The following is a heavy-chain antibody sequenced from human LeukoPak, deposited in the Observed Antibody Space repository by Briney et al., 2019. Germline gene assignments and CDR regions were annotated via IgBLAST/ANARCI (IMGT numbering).Heavy chain of an antibody. J-gene: IGHJ4*02. Sequence: GGSLRLSCEVSGITFETYAMNWVRQAPGKGLEWVAGISGTGAHTYYADSVKGRFTVSRDNPRDTLYLLLKSLRAEDTAVYFCAKDIHVAAAVPAPYWGQGTLVTVSS. D-gene: IGHD6-13*01. V-gene: IGHV3-23*01. CDR2: ISGTGAHT. CDR3: AKDIHVAAAVPAPY. CDR1: GITFETYA.